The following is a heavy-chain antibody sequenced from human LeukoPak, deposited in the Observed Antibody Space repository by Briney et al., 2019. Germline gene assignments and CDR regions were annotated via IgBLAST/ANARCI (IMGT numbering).Heavy chain of an antibody. CDR2: ISRSGTYT. J-gene: IGHJ4*02. V-gene: IGHV3-48*03. Sequence: GGSLRLSCAGSGFTFNDYDMNWVRQAPGKGLEGVSYISRSGTYTYYTDSVKGRFTVSRDNDKSSLFLQMDGLRVEDTAVYYCSRPLSFGELFRLDYWGQGALVTVSS. D-gene: IGHD3-10*01. CDR3: SRPLSFGELFRLDY. CDR1: GFTFNDYD.